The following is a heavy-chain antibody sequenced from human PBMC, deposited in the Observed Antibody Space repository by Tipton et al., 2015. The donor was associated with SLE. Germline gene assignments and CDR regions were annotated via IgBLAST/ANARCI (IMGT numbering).Heavy chain of an antibody. V-gene: IGHV3-30*04. J-gene: IGHJ4*02. CDR1: GFTFSSYA. CDR2: ISYDGSNK. Sequence: RSLRLSCAASGFTFSSYAMHWVRQAPGKGLEWVAVISYDGSNKYYADSVKGRFTISRDNSKNTLYLQMNSLRAEDTAVYYCARGGIAAAGPFDYWGQETLVTVSS. D-gene: IGHD6-13*01. CDR3: ARGGIAAAGPFDY.